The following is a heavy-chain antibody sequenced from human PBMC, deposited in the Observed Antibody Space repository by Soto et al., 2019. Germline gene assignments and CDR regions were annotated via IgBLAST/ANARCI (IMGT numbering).Heavy chain of an antibody. J-gene: IGHJ1*01. CDR3: ARAVDYYDSSGYYAHEYFQH. V-gene: IGHV1-18*01. CDR2: ISAYNGNT. CDR1: GYTFTSYG. Sequence: QVQLVQSGAEVKKPGASVKVSCKASGYTFTSYGISWVRQAPGQGLEWMGWISAYNGNTNYAQKIQGRVTMTTDTSTSTAYVELRSLRSDDTAVYYCARAVDYYDSSGYYAHEYFQHWGQGTLVTVSS. D-gene: IGHD3-22*01.